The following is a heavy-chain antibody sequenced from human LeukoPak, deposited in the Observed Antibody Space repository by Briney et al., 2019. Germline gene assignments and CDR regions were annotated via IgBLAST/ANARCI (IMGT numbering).Heavy chain of an antibody. J-gene: IGHJ4*02. Sequence: GSLTVSCAASGFNTWMIWVRQAPGKGLEWVGHIKSKTDGGTTDYAAPVKGRFSISRDDSSNTVYLQMNSLKTEDTAVYYRNTALLGATSYWGQGALASVSS. CDR1: GFNTW. CDR2: IKSKTDGGTT. V-gene: IGHV3-15*01. D-gene: IGHD1-26*01. CDR3: NTALLGATSY.